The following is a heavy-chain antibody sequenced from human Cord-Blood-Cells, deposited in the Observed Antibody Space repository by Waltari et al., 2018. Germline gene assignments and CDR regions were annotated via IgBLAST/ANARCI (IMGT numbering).Heavy chain of an antibody. J-gene: IGHJ3*02. D-gene: IGHD6-13*01. Sequence: QLQLQELGPGLVKPSETLSLTCPVPGSAISSSSYYLGWIRQPPGKGLEWIGSIYNNGSTYYNPSLKSRVTISVDTSKNQFSLKLSSVTAADTAVYYCARHGIVAAADAFDIWGQGTMVTVSS. CDR2: IYNNGST. V-gene: IGHV4-39*01. CDR3: ARHGIVAAADAFDI. CDR1: GSAISSSSYY.